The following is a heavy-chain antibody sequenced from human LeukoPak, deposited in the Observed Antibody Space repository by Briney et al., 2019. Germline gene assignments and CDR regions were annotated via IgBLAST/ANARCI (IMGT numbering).Heavy chain of an antibody. V-gene: IGHV1-18*01. J-gene: IGHJ4*02. Sequence: ASVKVSCKASCYTFTSYGISWVRQAPGQGLEWMGWISAYNGNTNYAQKLQGRVTMTTDTSTSTAYMELRSLRSDDTAVYYCARVGHRYYDFWSGYRQYYFDYWGQGTLVTVSS. D-gene: IGHD3-3*01. CDR1: CYTFTSYG. CDR3: ARVGHRYYDFWSGYRQYYFDY. CDR2: ISAYNGNT.